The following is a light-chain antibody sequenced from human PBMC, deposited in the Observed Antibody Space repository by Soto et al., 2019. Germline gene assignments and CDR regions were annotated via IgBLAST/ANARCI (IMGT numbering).Light chain of an antibody. CDR1: ESISRH. J-gene: IGKJ5*01. CDR2: AAS. Sequence: DLQMTQSPSYLSASVGDRVTITCRASESISRHLNWYQQKPGKAPNLLIYAASTLQNGVPSRFSGSGSGTDFTLTISSLQPEDFATYYCQQSYSTLSISFGQGTRLEIK. CDR3: QQSYSTLSIS. V-gene: IGKV1-39*01.